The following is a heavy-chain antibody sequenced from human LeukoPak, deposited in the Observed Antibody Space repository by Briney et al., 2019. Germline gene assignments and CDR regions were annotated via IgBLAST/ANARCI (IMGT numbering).Heavy chain of an antibody. CDR3: ARDDSSGYYFDY. CDR1: GFTVSSNY. D-gene: IGHD3-22*01. CDR2: IYSGGST. V-gene: IGHV3-66*01. Sequence: GGSLRLSCAASGFTVSSNYMSWVRQAPGRGLEWVSVIYSGGSTYYADSVKGRFTISRDNSKNTLYLQMNSLRAEDTAVYYCARDDSSGYYFDYWGQGTLVTVSS. J-gene: IGHJ4*02.